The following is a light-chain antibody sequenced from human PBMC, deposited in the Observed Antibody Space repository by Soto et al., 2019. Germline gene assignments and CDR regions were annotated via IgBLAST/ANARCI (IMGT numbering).Light chain of an antibody. Sequence: SYELTQPPSVSVAPGQTASITCGGNNIGSKGVHWDQQKPGQAPVLVGYDDSDRPSGIPERFSGSNSGNTATLTVRSVDAGDEADYYCQVCDTSTDHWVWVFGGGTQLTVL. J-gene: IGLJ3*02. V-gene: IGLV3-21*02. CDR3: QVCDTSTDHWVWV. CDR1: NIGSKG. CDR2: DDS.